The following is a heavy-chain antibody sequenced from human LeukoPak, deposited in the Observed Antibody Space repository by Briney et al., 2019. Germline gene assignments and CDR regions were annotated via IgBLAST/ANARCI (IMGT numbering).Heavy chain of an antibody. CDR3: AKDETLTTTVTYYFDY. V-gene: IGHV3-30*02. CDR1: GLTFSSYG. CDR2: IRYDGSNK. D-gene: IGHD4-11*01. Sequence: GGSLRLSCAAYGLTFSSYGMHWVRQAPGKGLEWVAFIRYDGSNKYYADSVKGRFTISRANSKNTLYLQMNSLRAEDTAVYYCAKDETLTTTVTYYFDYWGQGTLVTVSS. J-gene: IGHJ4*02.